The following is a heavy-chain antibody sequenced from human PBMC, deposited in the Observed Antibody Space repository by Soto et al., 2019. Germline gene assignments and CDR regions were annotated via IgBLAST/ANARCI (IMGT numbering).Heavy chain of an antibody. V-gene: IGHV4-31*03. D-gene: IGHD5-18*01. J-gene: IGHJ4*02. CDR2: IYYSGTT. CDR3: ARGYSYGPGGFDY. CDR1: GDSISSGGYY. Sequence: SETLSLTCSVSGDSISSGGYYWNWIRQHPGKGLEWIGYIYYSGTTYYNPSLESRVTISVDTSRNQFSLKVSSVTAADTAVYYCARGYSYGPGGFDYWGQGTLVTVSS.